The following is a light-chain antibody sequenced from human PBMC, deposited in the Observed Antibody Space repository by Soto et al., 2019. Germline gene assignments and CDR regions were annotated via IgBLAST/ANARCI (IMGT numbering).Light chain of an antibody. Sequence: IVMRQSAATVSVTQGERATLSCRVSQSVSSNLAWYHQKPGQAPRLLIYDASNRATGIPDRFSGSGSGTEFALTIIGLQSEDFAVYYCQQYNNWPPWTFGQGTKVDI. V-gene: IGKV3D-15*01. CDR2: DAS. CDR1: QSVSSN. J-gene: IGKJ1*01. CDR3: QQYNNWPPWT.